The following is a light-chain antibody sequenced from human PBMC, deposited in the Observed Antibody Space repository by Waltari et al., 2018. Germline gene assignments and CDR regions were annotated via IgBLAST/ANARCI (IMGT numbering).Light chain of an antibody. CDR1: QSISRY. Sequence: EIVLTQPPGPLSLSPGEGATPSCRASQSISRYLAWYQQKPGQAPRLLIYAASSRATGIPDRFSGSGSGTDFSLTISRLEPEDFAVYYCQNHERLPAMFGQGTKVEIK. V-gene: IGKV3-20*01. J-gene: IGKJ1*01. CDR3: QNHERLPAM. CDR2: AAS.